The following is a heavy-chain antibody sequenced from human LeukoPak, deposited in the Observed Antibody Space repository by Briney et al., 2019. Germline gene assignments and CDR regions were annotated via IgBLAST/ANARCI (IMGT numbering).Heavy chain of an antibody. Sequence: PGGSLTLSCVASGFTFSSYSMNWVRQAPGKGLEWVSYISTSSRTIYYADSVKGRFTISRDNAKNSLYLQVNSLSDEDTAVYYCARGVGYYGSGTYYFDFWGQGTLVTVSS. CDR2: ISTSSRTI. J-gene: IGHJ4*02. V-gene: IGHV3-48*02. CDR1: GFTFSSYS. CDR3: ARGVGYYGSGTYYFDF. D-gene: IGHD3-10*01.